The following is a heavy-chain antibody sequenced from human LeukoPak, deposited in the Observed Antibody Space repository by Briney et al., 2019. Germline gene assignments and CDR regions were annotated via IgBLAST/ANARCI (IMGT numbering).Heavy chain of an antibody. J-gene: IGHJ6*02. CDR3: ARDPYYDFWSGYYGGYGMDV. CDR1: GGSISSGDYY. CDR2: IYYSGST. Sequence: PSQTLSLTCTVSGGSISSGDYYWSWLRQPPGRGLEWIGYIYYSGSTYYNPSLKSRVTISVDTSKNQFSLKLSSVTAADTAVYYCARDPYYDFWSGYYGGYGMDVWGQGTTVTVSS. D-gene: IGHD3-3*01. V-gene: IGHV4-30-4*01.